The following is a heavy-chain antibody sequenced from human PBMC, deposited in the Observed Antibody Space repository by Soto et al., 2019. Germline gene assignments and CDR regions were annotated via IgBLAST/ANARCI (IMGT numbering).Heavy chain of an antibody. CDR3: ARDFWSGLDAFDI. J-gene: IGHJ3*02. Sequence: SVKVSCKASGGTFSSYTISWVRQAPGQGLEWMGRIIPILGIANYAQKFQGRVTITADKSTSTAYMELSSLRSEDTAVYYCARDFWSGLDAFDIWGQGTMVTVSS. CDR2: IIPILGIA. CDR1: GGTFSSYT. V-gene: IGHV1-69*04. D-gene: IGHD3-3*01.